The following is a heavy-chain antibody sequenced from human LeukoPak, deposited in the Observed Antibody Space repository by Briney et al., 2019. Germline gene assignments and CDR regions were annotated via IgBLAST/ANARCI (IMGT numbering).Heavy chain of an antibody. Sequence: ASVKVSCKASGDTFASYGISWVRQAPGQGLEWMGWISGYSGKTSYAQKLQGRVTMTTDTSTSTVHMELRSLRSDDTAMYYCARAPDRPLGAFDIWGQGTMVTVSS. CDR3: ARAPDRPLGAFDI. CDR1: GDTFASYG. J-gene: IGHJ3*02. CDR2: ISGYSGKT. V-gene: IGHV1-18*01. D-gene: IGHD3-22*01.